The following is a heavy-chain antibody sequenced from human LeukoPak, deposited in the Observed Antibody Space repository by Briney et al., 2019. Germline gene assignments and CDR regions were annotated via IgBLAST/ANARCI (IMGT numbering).Heavy chain of an antibody. CDR3: ARGEMATAYDY. CDR2: ISSSSSYI. J-gene: IGHJ4*02. D-gene: IGHD5-24*01. V-gene: IGHV3-21*01. CDR1: GFTFSSYS. Sequence: GGSLRLSCAASGFTFSSYSMNWVRQAPGKGLEWVSSISSSSSYIYCADSVKGRFTISRDNAKNSLYLQMNSLRAEDTAVYYCARGEMATAYDYWGQGTLVTVSS.